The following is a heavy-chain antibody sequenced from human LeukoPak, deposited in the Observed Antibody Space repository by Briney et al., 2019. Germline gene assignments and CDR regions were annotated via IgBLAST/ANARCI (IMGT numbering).Heavy chain of an antibody. CDR3: ASGAYSFYYMDV. D-gene: IGHD5-18*01. J-gene: IGHJ6*03. CDR2: INHSGST. Sequence: GSLRLSCAASGFTFSSYAMSWIRQPPGKGLEWIGEINHSGSTNYNPSLKSRVTISVDTSKNQFSLKLTSVTAADTAVYYCASGAYSFYYMDVWGKGTTVTISS. V-gene: IGHV4-34*01. CDR1: GFTFSSYA.